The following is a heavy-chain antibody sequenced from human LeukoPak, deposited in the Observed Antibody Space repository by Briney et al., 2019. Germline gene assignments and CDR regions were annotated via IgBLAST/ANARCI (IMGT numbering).Heavy chain of an antibody. CDR2: IYTSGST. D-gene: IGHD3-3*01. CDR3: AREIGITIFGVVKD. Sequence: SETLSLTCTVSGGSISSGSYYWSWIRQPAGKGLEWIVRIYTSGSTNYNPSLKSRVTISVDTSKNQFSLKLSSVTAADTAVYYCAREIGITIFGVVKDWGQGTLVTVSS. V-gene: IGHV4-61*02. J-gene: IGHJ4*02. CDR1: GGSISSGSYY.